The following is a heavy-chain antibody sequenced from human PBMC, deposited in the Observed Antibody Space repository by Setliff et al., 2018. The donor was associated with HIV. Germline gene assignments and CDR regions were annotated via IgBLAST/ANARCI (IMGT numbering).Heavy chain of an antibody. CDR2: IYYSGST. J-gene: IGHJ4*02. Sequence: SETLSLTCTVSGGSISSSSYYWGWIRQPPGKGLEWIGSIYYSGSTYYNPSLKSRVTISVDTSKNQFSLKLSSVTAADTAVYYCAGHHSYYDILTGYRLYYFDYWGQGTLVTVSS. CDR1: GGSISSSSYY. V-gene: IGHV4-39*01. D-gene: IGHD3-9*01. CDR3: AGHHSYYDILTGYRLYYFDY.